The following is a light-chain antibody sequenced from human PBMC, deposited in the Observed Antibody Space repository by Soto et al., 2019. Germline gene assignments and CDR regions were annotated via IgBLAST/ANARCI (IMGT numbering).Light chain of an antibody. CDR1: SSDVGGYNY. J-gene: IGLJ1*01. Sequence: QSALTQPASVSGSPGQSVTISCTGTSSDVGGYNYVSWYQQHPGKAPKLMIYEVSNQPSGVSNRFSGSKSGNRASLTISGLQAEDEADYYCTSYTSSSTLYVFVTGTKVTVL. CDR2: EVS. V-gene: IGLV2-14*01. CDR3: TSYTSSSTLYV.